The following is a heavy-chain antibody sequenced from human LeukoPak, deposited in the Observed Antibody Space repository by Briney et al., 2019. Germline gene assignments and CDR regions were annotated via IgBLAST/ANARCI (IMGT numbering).Heavy chain of an antibody. CDR3: AKSGYNRFDY. Sequence: GGALRLSCAASGVTFSSSAMSWGRQAPGEGLGWVSNISGSGSGGSTYYADSVKGRFTISRDNSKNTLYLQMNSLRAEDTAVYYCAKSGYNRFDYWGQGTLVTVSS. V-gene: IGHV3-23*01. CDR1: GVTFSSSA. CDR2: ISGSGSGGST. D-gene: IGHD5-24*01. J-gene: IGHJ4*02.